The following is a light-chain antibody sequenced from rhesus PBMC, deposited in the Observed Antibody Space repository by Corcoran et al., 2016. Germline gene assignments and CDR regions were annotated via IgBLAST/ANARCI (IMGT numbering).Light chain of an antibody. CDR2: NAS. CDR3: QQDYNWVLS. Sequence: EMVMTQSPATLSLSQGERATLSSRTSQSVNSRLAWYQQKPGQAPRLLIYNASKRVTGIPDRLSGCGSGTDFTLTISSMERADVAVYFCQQDYNWVLSFGGGTKVGL. J-gene: IGKJ4*01. V-gene: IGKV3-17*02. CDR1: QSVNSR.